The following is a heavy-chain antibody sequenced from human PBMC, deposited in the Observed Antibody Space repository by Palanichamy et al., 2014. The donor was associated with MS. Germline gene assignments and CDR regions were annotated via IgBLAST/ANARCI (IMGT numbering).Heavy chain of an antibody. J-gene: IGHJ4*02. V-gene: IGHV3-23*05. CDR3: GKITAGGIDF. Sequence: EVQLLESGGGLVQPEGSLRLSCAASGFTFGSYAMSWVRQAPGKGLDWVSSIDSSGTITYYADSAKGRFTFSRDNSKNTLFLQMNSLRAEDTAIYYCGKITAGGIDFWGQGTLVTVSS. D-gene: IGHD3-16*01. CDR2: IDSSGTIT. CDR1: GFTFGSYA.